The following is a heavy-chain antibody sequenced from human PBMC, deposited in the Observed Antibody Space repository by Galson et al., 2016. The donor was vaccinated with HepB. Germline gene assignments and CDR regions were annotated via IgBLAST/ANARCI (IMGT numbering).Heavy chain of an antibody. V-gene: IGHV3-74*01. D-gene: IGHD3-22*01. CDR3: ARNGTFSSGLGIAFDM. Sequence: SLRLSCATSGFNFNSFWIHWVRQVPGKGPVWVSRINNDGRNIAYADPVKGRFTTSRDDATNTVYLEMSLLTADDTAMYYCARNGTFSSGLGIAFDMWGQGTMVIVSS. CDR1: GFNFNSFW. CDR2: INNDGRNI. J-gene: IGHJ3*02.